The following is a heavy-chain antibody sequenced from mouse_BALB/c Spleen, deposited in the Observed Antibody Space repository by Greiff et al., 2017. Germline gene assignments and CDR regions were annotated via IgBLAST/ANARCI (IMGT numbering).Heavy chain of an antibody. J-gene: IGHJ4*01. V-gene: IGHV5-17*02. Sequence: EVKLVESGGGLVRPGGSRKLSCAASGFTFSSFGMHWVRQAPEKGLEWVAYISSGSSTIYYADTVKGRFTISRDNPKNTLFLQMTSLRSEDTAMYYCARWRYDLYYAMDYWGQGTSVTVSS. CDR2: ISSGSSTI. CDR1: GFTFSSFG. CDR3: ARWRYDLYYAMDY. D-gene: IGHD2-14*01.